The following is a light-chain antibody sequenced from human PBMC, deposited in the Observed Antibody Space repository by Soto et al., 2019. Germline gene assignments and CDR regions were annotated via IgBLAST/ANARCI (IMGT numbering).Light chain of an antibody. CDR2: ATS. V-gene: IGKV1-39*01. CDR1: QSIASS. CDR3: QQGYSPLLT. J-gene: IGKJ4*01. Sequence: DIQMTQSPSSLSASVGDRVTITCRASQSIASSLNWLQLKPGKAPKLLLYATSTLQSGVPSRFRGSGSGLQFHLPIRRLATGGSCRLFCQQGYSPLLTFGGGTRVEIK.